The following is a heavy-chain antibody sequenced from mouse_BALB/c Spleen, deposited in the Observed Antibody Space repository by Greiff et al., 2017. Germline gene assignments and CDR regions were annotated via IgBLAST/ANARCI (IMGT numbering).Heavy chain of an antibody. CDR1: GFSLTGYG. CDR2: IWGDGST. Sequence: VQLQESGPGLVAPSQSLSITCTVSGFSLTGYGVNWVRQPPGKGLEWLGMIWGDGSTDYNSALKSRLSISKDNSKSQVFLKMNSLQTDDTARYYCARDPVYRYNAMDYWGQGTSVTVSS. V-gene: IGHV2-6-7*01. D-gene: IGHD2-14*01. CDR3: ARDPVYRYNAMDY. J-gene: IGHJ4*01.